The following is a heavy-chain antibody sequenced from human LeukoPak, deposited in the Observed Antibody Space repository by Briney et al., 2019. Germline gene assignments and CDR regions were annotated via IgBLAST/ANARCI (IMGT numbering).Heavy chain of an antibody. J-gene: IGHJ6*02. CDR3: AKDIIPYYYYGMDV. D-gene: IGHD2-21*01. CDR2: ISWNSGSI. Sequence: PGESLRLSCAASGFTFDDYAMHWVRQAPGKGLEWVSGISWNSGSIGYADSVKGRFTISRDNAKNSLYLQMNSLRAEDTALYYCAKDIIPYYYYGMDVWGQGTTVTVSS. CDR1: GFTFDDYA. V-gene: IGHV3-9*01.